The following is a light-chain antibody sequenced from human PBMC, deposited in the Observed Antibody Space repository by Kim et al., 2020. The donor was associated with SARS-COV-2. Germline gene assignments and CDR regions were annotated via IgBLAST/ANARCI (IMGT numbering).Light chain of an antibody. CDR3: KQALQTPYS. J-gene: IGKJ2*03. Sequence: DIVMTQSPLSLPVTXGEPASISCRSSQSLLHSNGYNYLDWYLQKPGQSPQLLIYLGSNRASGVPDRFSGSGSGTDFTLKISRVEAEDVGVYYCKQALQTPYSFGQGTKLEI. CDR2: LGS. CDR1: QSLLHSNGYNY. V-gene: IGKV2-28*01.